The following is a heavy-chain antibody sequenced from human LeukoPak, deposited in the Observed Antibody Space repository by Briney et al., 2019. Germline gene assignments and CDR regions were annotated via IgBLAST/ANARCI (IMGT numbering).Heavy chain of an antibody. Sequence: SQTLSLTCTVSGGSISSGDYYWRWIRQPPGKGLGWLGYIYYSGSTYYNPSLKSRVTISVDTSKNQFSLKLSSVTAAAPAVISCARDRLELQDAFDIWGQGTMVTVSS. CDR1: GGSISSGDYY. CDR3: ARDRLELQDAFDI. D-gene: IGHD1-7*01. J-gene: IGHJ3*02. V-gene: IGHV4-30-4*08. CDR2: IYYSGST.